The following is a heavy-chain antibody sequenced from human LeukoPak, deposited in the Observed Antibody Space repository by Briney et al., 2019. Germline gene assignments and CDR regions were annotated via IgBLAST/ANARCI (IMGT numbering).Heavy chain of an antibody. J-gene: IGHJ4*02. CDR3: AKVRLRFLEWFDY. CDR2: IRYDGSNK. V-gene: IGHV3-30*02. CDR1: GFTFSSYG. Sequence: GGSLRLSCAASGFTFSSYGMHWVRQAPGKGLEWVAFIRYDGSNKYYADSVKGRFTISRDNSKNTLYLQMNSLRGEDTAVYYCAKVRLRFLEWFDYWGQGTLVTVSS. D-gene: IGHD3-3*01.